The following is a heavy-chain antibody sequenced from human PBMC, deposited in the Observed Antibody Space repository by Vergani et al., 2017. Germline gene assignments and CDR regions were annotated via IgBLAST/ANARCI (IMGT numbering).Heavy chain of an antibody. CDR1: GFSFTTYA. J-gene: IGHJ6*02. D-gene: IGHD5-12*01. CDR3: AKANPRNSGYDYLYYYHAMDV. V-gene: IGHV3-23*01. CDR2: INTNGDYT. Sequence: EVQLLESGGDLVQPGGSLRLSCAASGFSFTTYAMSWVRQALGKGLEWVSTINTNGDYTRYGDSVNGRFTISRDNSKGTLYLQMNSLSAGDTAVYYCAKANPRNSGYDYLYYYHAMDVWGQGTTVTVSS.